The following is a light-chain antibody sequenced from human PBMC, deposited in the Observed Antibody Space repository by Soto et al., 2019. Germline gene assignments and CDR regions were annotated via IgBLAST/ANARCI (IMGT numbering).Light chain of an antibody. Sequence: QSVLTQPPSVSAAPGQKVTISCSGSSANIGNNYVSWYQHLPGTAPKLVIYDSHKRPSEIPDRFSGSKSGTSATLDITGLQTGDEADYYCGAWDGSLSVVLFGGGSKLTVL. CDR1: SANIGNNY. J-gene: IGLJ2*01. V-gene: IGLV1-51*01. CDR3: GAWDGSLSVVL. CDR2: DSH.